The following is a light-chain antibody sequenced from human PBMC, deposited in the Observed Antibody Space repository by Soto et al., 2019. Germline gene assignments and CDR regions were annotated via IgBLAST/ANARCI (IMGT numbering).Light chain of an antibody. V-gene: IGKV4-1*01. CDR3: QQFYSTPLT. CDR2: WAS. J-gene: IGKJ4*01. Sequence: AWYQQKPGQPPKLLIYWASTRESGVPDRSSGSGSGTDFTLTISSLQAADVAVYYCQQFYSTPLTFGGGTKVDIK.